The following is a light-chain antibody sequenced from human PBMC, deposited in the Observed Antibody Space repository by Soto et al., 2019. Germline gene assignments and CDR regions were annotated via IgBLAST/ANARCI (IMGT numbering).Light chain of an antibody. V-gene: IGKV1-5*01. CDR3: QQYNSFPWT. J-gene: IGKJ1*01. CDR1: QSVSGW. Sequence: DIEMTQSPSTLSASIGYGVTITCLASQSVSGWVAWYQQTPGKAPKLLISDASKLETGVSSRFRGHVSGTEFPLSISSLQPGDSETYYCQQYNSFPWTFGLGTTVDIK. CDR2: DAS.